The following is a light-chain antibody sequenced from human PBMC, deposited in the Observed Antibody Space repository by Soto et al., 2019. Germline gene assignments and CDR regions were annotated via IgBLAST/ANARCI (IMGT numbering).Light chain of an antibody. CDR1: QSVSSN. Sequence: EIVMTQSPATLSVSPGERATLSCRASQSVSSNLAWYQQKPGQSPRLLIYGASTRATGIPARFSGSGSGTEFTLTISSLQSEDLAVYYCQHYNYWPPWTFGQGTKVDIK. CDR2: GAS. CDR3: QHYNYWPPWT. V-gene: IGKV3-15*01. J-gene: IGKJ1*01.